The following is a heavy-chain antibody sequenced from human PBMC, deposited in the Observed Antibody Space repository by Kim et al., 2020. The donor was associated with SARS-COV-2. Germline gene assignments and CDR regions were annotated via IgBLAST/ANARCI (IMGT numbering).Heavy chain of an antibody. D-gene: IGHD1-7*01. V-gene: IGHV3-73*01. CDR3: TNVPGTTSAGWGAF. Sequence: GGSLRLSCAASGFTFRCSAMHWGRQASGKGLEWVGRIRSKAKSYATTYTASVKGRLTISRDDSNSTAYLQMNSLKTEDTAVYCWTNVPGTTSAGWGAF. J-gene: IGHJ3*01. CDR2: IRSKAKSYAT. CDR1: GFTFRCSA.